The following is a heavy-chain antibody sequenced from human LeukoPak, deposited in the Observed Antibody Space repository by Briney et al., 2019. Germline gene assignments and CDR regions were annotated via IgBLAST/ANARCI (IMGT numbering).Heavy chain of an antibody. V-gene: IGHV3-23*01. D-gene: IGHD5-24*01. CDR3: AKGRQARWLQSLFDY. CDR2: ISGSGDTT. CDR1: GFTFSSYA. Sequence: GGSLRLSCAASGFTFSSYAMSWVRQAPGKGVEWVSGISGSGDTTYYADSVKGRFTISRDNSKNTLYLQMNSLRAEDTAVYYCAKGRQARWLQSLFDYWGQGTLVTVSS. J-gene: IGHJ4*02.